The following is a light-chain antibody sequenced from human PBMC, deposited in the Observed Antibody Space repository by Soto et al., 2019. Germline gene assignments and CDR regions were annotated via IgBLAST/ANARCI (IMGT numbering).Light chain of an antibody. CDR1: RSNIGAGYY. V-gene: IGLV1-40*01. CDR3: QSYDSSLSAYV. Sequence: QSVLTQPPSASGAPGQRVTISCTGSRSNIGAGYYVHWYQQLPGTAPNLLIYGNSNRPSGVPDRFSGSMSGTSASLAITGLQAEDEADYYCQSYDSSLSAYVFATGTKLTVL. CDR2: GNS. J-gene: IGLJ1*01.